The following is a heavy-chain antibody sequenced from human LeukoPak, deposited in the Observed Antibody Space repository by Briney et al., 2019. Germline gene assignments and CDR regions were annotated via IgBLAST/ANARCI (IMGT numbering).Heavy chain of an antibody. CDR1: GESFSDYY. D-gene: IGHD3-10*01. Sequence: SETLSLTCADTGESFSDYYWTWIRQSPLKGLEWIGEINHSGRTYYNPSLKSRVTISVDTSKNQFSLMLTSMTAADAAVYYCARAQVLWFGKLSVPQSFDHWGQGTLVTVSS. J-gene: IGHJ4*02. CDR3: ARAQVLWFGKLSVPQSFDH. V-gene: IGHV4-34*01. CDR2: INHSGRT.